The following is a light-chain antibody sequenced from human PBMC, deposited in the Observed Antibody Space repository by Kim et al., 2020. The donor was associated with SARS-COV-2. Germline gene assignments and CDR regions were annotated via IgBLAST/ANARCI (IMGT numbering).Light chain of an antibody. Sequence: SASMGARVTITCRASQNINNYLNWYQQKPGKAPKLLIYDASGLQSGVPSRFSGSGSGTDFTLTISSLQAEDFVTYYCQQSYSTPPSFGQGTKLEI. CDR3: QQSYSTPPS. V-gene: IGKV1-39*01. CDR2: DAS. CDR1: QNINNY. J-gene: IGKJ2*03.